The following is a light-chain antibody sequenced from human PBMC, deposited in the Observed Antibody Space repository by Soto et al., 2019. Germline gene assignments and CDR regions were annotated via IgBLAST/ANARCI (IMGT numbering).Light chain of an antibody. Sequence: EIVLTQSPGTLSLSPGERATLSCRASQTINSRDLAGYQQRPVQAPRLLLYGASSKATGIPYRFTGSGSGTDFTLTISRLEPEDFAVYYCQQYDTFGQGTKLEIK. V-gene: IGKV3-20*01. J-gene: IGKJ2*01. CDR3: QQYDT. CDR2: GAS. CDR1: QTINSRD.